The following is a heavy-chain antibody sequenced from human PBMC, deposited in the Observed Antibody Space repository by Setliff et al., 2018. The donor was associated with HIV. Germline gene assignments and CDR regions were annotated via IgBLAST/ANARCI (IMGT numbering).Heavy chain of an antibody. Sequence: GASVKVSCKASGYTFTGYYVHWVRQAPGQGLEWMGCINPNDGGANYAPRFQGRVTMTSNTSITAASMELSSLRSDDPAVYYCALSSTTTRPYNWFDPWGQGTLVTVSS. V-gene: IGHV1-2*02. J-gene: IGHJ5*02. CDR2: INPNDGGA. CDR1: GYTFTGYY. D-gene: IGHD1-1*01. CDR3: ALSSTTTRPYNWFDP.